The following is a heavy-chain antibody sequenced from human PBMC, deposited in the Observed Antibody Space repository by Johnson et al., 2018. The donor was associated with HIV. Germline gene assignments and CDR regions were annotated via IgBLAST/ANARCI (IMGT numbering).Heavy chain of an antibody. Sequence: MQLVESGGGVVQPGGSLRLSCVASGFTFSDYAMHWVRQAPGKGLEWVAVISYDGSNKYYTDSVKGRFTISRDNSRNTLNLQMNNLRAEDTGVYYCARDTDDFWSGYGFPSASFLW. V-gene: IGHV3-30-3*01. D-gene: IGHD3-3*01. CDR2: ISYDGSNK. CDR3: ARDTDDFWSGYGFPSASFL. J-gene: IGHJ2*01. CDR1: GFTFSDYA.